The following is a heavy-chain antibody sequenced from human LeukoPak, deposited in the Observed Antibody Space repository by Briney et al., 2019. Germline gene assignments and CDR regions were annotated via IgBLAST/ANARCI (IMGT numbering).Heavy chain of an antibody. Sequence: GGPLRLSCAASGFTFSSYAMHWVRQAPGKGLEWVAVISYDGSNKYYADSVKGRFTISRDNSKNTLYLQMNSLRAEDTAVYYCAREIAAADNPFDYWGQGTLVTVSS. V-gene: IGHV3-30-3*01. CDR3: AREIAAADNPFDY. CDR2: ISYDGSNK. D-gene: IGHD6-13*01. J-gene: IGHJ4*02. CDR1: GFTFSSYA.